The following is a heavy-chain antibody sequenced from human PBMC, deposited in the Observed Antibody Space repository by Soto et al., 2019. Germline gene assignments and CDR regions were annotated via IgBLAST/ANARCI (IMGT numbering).Heavy chain of an antibody. J-gene: IGHJ4*02. CDR2: ISAHNGNT. CDR3: ARGRYGDY. V-gene: IGHV1-18*01. Sequence: QVHLLQSGTEVKKPGASVMVSCQCSGYAFTTYGITWVRQAPGQGLEWMGWISAHNGNTNYAQKLQGRVTVTRDTSTSTAYMELRSLRYDDTAVSYCARGRYGDYWGQGALVTVSS. D-gene: IGHD1-1*01. CDR1: GYAFTTYG.